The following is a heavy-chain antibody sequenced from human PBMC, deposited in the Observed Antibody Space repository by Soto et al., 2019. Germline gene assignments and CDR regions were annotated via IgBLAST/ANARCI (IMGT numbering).Heavy chain of an antibody. V-gene: IGHV3-11*01. D-gene: IGHD2-15*01. CDR3: SRDPRIADY. J-gene: IGHJ4*02. CDR1: GFTFSDHY. CDR2: ISGGGDII. Sequence: GVSLSVSCAASGFTFSDHYMTCIRQAPGKGPECLSYISGGGDIISYADSVKGRFIISRDNAKRSLYLQMNSLTVEDTAVYYCSRDPRIADYWGQGTLVTVSS.